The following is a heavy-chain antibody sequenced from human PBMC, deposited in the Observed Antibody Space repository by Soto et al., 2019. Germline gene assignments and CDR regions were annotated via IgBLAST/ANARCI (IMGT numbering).Heavy chain of an antibody. CDR2: ISTYNGNT. J-gene: IGHJ4*02. Sequence: QVQLVQSGAEVNKPGASVKVSCKASGYTFTTYGMSWVRQAPGQGLDWMGWISTYNGNTKYAERLQGRVTMTTDTTTSTDYMELRSLRSDDTAVYYCARGPTDYYDNSGNYFLDYWGQGTLVTVSS. CDR1: GYTFTTYG. CDR3: ARGPTDYYDNSGNYFLDY. D-gene: IGHD3-22*01. V-gene: IGHV1-18*01.